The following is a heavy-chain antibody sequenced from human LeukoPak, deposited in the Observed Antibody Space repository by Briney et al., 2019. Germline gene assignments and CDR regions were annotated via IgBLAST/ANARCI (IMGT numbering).Heavy chain of an antibody. V-gene: IGHV3-74*01. CDR2: INSDGSST. J-gene: IGHJ4*02. CDR3: ARVWHYYDSSGYYFDY. D-gene: IGHD3-22*01. CDR1: GFTFSSYW. Sequence: GGSLRLSCAASGFTFSSYWMHWVRQAPGKGLGWVSRINSDGSSTNYADSVKGRFTISRDNAKNTLYLQMNSLRAEDTAVYYCARVWHYYDSSGYYFDYWGQGTLVTVSS.